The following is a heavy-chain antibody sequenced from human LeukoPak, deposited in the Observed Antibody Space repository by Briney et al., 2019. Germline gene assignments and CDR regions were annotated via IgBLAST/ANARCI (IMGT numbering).Heavy chain of an antibody. CDR3: AREFEYSTSGAGY. V-gene: IGHV3-21*01. CDR2: MSILSGIT. CDR1: GFPFSGYS. D-gene: IGHD6-6*01. Sequence: PGGSLRLSCAGSGFPFSGYSMNWVRQTPGKGLEWVSSMSILSGITYYAESVKGRFTVSRDNAKNLLHLQMNSLRVEDTAIYYCAREFEYSTSGAGYWGQGTLVTASS. J-gene: IGHJ4*02.